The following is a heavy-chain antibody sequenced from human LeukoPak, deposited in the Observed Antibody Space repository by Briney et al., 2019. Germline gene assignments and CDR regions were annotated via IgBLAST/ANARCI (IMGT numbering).Heavy chain of an antibody. CDR2: INHSGST. D-gene: IGHD3-3*01. V-gene: IGHV4-34*01. CDR3: ARGAPMTIFGVVIMGAQGPYFDY. J-gene: IGHJ4*02. CDR1: GGSFSGYY. Sequence: PSETLSLTCAVYGGSFSGYYWSWIRQPPGKGLEWIGEINHSGSTNYNPSLKSRVTISVDTSKNQFSLQLSSVTAADTAVYYCARGAPMTIFGVVIMGAQGPYFDYWGQGTLVTVSS.